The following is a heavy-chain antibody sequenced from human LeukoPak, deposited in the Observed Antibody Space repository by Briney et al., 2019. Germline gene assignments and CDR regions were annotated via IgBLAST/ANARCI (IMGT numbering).Heavy chain of an antibody. Sequence: PGGSLRLSCAASGFTFSSYAMHWVRQAPGKGLEWVAVISYDGSNKYYADSVKGRFTISRDNSKNTLYLQMNSLRAEDTAVYYCAAGYSSGWDDAFDIWGQGTMVTVSS. CDR2: ISYDGSNK. CDR3: AAGYSSGWDDAFDI. J-gene: IGHJ3*02. D-gene: IGHD6-19*01. CDR1: GFTFSSYA. V-gene: IGHV3-30-3*01.